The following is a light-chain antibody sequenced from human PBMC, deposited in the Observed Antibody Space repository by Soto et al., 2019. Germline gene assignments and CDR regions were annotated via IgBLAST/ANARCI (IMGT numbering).Light chain of an antibody. CDR2: GAS. J-gene: IGKJ1*01. Sequence: EIVMTQSPATLSVSPGERATLSCRASQSVSSNLAWYQQKPGQAPRLLIYGASSRATGIPARFSGSGSGTEFTLTISSLQSEDFEVYYCQQYNNWPPCTFGQGTKVEIK. CDR3: QQYNNWPPCT. V-gene: IGKV3-15*01. CDR1: QSVSSN.